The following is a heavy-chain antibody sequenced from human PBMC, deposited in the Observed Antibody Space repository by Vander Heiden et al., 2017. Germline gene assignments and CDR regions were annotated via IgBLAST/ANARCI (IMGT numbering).Heavy chain of an antibody. J-gene: IGHJ5*01. V-gene: IGHV3-23*04. CDR1: GINFRYYA. CDR3: AKEGLWYGGNWFDP. Sequence: EMQLVDSGGGLVQPGGSLRVSCDVSGINFRYYAMPCVSQAPGKGLEWVSTISGSGNDADYAGSVKGRFIISRDNSKNTLYLQMNSLRAGDTALYYCAKEGLWYGGNWFDPWGQGTLVTVSS. CDR2: ISGSGNDA. D-gene: IGHD3-10*01.